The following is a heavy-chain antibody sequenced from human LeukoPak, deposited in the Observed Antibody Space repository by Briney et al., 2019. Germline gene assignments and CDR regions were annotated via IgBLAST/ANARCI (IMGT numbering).Heavy chain of an antibody. CDR3: ARAPIGYCSGGSCYYYYGTDV. CDR1: GFTFSSYW. Sequence: SGGSLRLSCAASGFTFSSYWMHWVRQAPGKGLVWVSRINSDGSSTSYADSVKGRFTISRDNAKNTLYLQMNSLRAEDTAVYYCARAPIGYCSGGSCYYYYGTDVWGQGTTVTVSS. J-gene: IGHJ6*02. CDR2: INSDGSST. V-gene: IGHV3-74*01. D-gene: IGHD2-15*01.